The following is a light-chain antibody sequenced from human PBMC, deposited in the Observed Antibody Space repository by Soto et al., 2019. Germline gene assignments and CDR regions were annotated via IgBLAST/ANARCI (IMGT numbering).Light chain of an antibody. J-gene: IGKJ1*01. CDR1: QSVSSSY. CDR2: GAS. CDR3: QQYGSSPEP. Sequence: TQSPAALSVSPGERATLSCRASQSVSSSYLAWYQQKPGQAPRLLIYGASSRATGIPDRFSGSGSGTDFTLTISRLEPEDFAVYYCQQYGSSPEPFGQGTKV. V-gene: IGKV3-20*01.